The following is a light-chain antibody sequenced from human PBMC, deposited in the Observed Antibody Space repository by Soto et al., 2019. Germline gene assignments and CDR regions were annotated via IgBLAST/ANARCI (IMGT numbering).Light chain of an antibody. CDR3: QQRSNWPSIT. Sequence: EIVFTQSPSTLSLSPVERSTLSCRASQSVSRYLAWYQQKPGQAPRLLIYDASNRATGIPARFSGSGSGTDFTLTISSLEPEDFAVYYCQQRSNWPSITFGQGTRLEIK. CDR2: DAS. V-gene: IGKV3-11*01. J-gene: IGKJ5*01. CDR1: QSVSRY.